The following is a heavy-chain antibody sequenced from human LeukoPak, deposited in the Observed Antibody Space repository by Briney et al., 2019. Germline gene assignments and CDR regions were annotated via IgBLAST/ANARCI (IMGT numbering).Heavy chain of an antibody. CDR2: INSDGSST. CDR1: GFTFSSYW. Sequence: GGSLRLSCAASGFTFSSYWMHWVRQAPGKGLVWVSRINSDGSSTTYADSVKGRFTISRDNAKNTLYLQMNSLRAEDTAVYYCARGRPAYYFDYWGQGTLVTVSS. V-gene: IGHV3-74*01. CDR3: ARGRPAYYFDY. J-gene: IGHJ4*02.